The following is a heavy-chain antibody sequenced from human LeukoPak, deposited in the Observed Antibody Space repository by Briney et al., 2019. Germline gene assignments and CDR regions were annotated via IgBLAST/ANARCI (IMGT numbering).Heavy chain of an antibody. V-gene: IGHV3-48*01. J-gene: IGHJ4*02. CDR1: GITFSSYS. Sequence: GGSLRLSCGASGITFSSYSMDWVRQAPGKGLEWVSYISSSGSTKYYADSVKGRFTISRDNSKNTLYLQMNSLRAEDTAVYYCAREGRGYIDYWGQGTLVTVSS. CDR3: AREGRGYIDY. CDR2: ISSSGSTK.